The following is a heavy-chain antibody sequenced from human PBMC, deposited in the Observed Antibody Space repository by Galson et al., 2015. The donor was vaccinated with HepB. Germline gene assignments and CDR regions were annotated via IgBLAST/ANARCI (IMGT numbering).Heavy chain of an antibody. V-gene: IGHV5-51*01. Sequence: QSGAEVKKPGESLKISCKGSGYSFTSYWIGWVRQMPGKGLEWMGIIYPGDSDTRYSPSFQGQVTISADKSISTAYLQWSSLKASDTAMYYCARHRTVNWNSQNDIDYWGQGTLVTVSS. CDR1: GYSFTSYW. D-gene: IGHD1-7*01. J-gene: IGHJ4*02. CDR2: IYPGDSDT. CDR3: ARHRTVNWNSQNDIDY.